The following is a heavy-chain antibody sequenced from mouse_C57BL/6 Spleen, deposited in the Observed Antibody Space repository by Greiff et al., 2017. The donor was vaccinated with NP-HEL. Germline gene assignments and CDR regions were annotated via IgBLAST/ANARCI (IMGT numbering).Heavy chain of an antibody. D-gene: IGHD1-1*01. V-gene: IGHV3-6*01. J-gene: IGHJ1*03. Sequence: EVQLQESGPGLVKPSQSLSLTCSVTGYSITSGYYWNWIRQFPGNKLEWMGYISYDGSNNYNPSLKNRISITRDTSKNQFFLKLNSVTTEDTATYYCARDEYYSVWGTGTTVTVSS. CDR1: GYSITSGYY. CDR2: ISYDGSN. CDR3: ARDEYYSV.